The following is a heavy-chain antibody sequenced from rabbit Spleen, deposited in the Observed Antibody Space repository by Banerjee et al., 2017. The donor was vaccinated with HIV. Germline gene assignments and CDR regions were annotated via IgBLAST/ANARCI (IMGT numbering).Heavy chain of an antibody. J-gene: IGHJ4*01. CDR1: GFTLSRYY. D-gene: IGHD1-1*01. CDR2: IDPLFGSA. CDR3: ARDTGSGDYIDVYFDL. Sequence: QLVESGGGLVQPGGSLTLSCKASGFTLSRYYMNWVRQAPGKGLEWIGYIDPLFGSAYYASWVNGRFSISRENTQNTVSLQLNSLTAADTATYFCARDTGSGDYIDVYFDLWGQGTLVTVS. V-gene: IGHV1S7*01.